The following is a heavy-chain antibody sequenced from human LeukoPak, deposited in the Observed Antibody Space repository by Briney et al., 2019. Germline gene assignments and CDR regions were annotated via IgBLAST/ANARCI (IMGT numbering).Heavy chain of an antibody. J-gene: IGHJ4*02. V-gene: IGHV4-34*01. CDR2: INHSGST. Sequence: SETLSLTCAVYGGSFSGYYWSWIRQPQGKGLEWIGEINHSGSTNYNPSLKSRVTISVDTSKNQFSLKLSSVTAADTAVYYCARGETDILTGYPGYYFDYWGQGTLVTVSS. D-gene: IGHD3-9*01. CDR3: ARGETDILTGYPGYYFDY. CDR1: GGSFSGYY.